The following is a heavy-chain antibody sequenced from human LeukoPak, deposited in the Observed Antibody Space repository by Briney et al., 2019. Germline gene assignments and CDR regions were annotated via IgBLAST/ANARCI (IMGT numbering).Heavy chain of an antibody. Sequence: VSVKVSCKASGYTFTSYAMHWVRQAPGQRLEWMGWINAGNGNTKYSQKFQGRVTITRDTSASTAYMGLSSLRSEDTAVYYCARGFAVVVPAAIGYWGQGTLVTVSS. CDR3: ARGFAVVVPAAIGY. CDR2: INAGNGNT. D-gene: IGHD2-2*02. J-gene: IGHJ4*02. CDR1: GYTFTSYA. V-gene: IGHV1-3*01.